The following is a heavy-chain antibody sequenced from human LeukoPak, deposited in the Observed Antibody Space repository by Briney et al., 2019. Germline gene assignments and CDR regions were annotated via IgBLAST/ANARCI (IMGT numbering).Heavy chain of an antibody. D-gene: IGHD6-19*01. J-gene: IGHJ5*02. CDR2: IIPIFGTA. Sequence: SVKVSCKASGGTFSSYAISWVRQAPGQGLEWMGGIIPIFGTANYAQKFQGRVTITADKSTSTAYMELSSLRSEDTAVYYCARVHSSGWYEVYWFDPWGQGTLVTVSS. CDR1: GGTFSSYA. V-gene: IGHV1-69*06. CDR3: ARVHSSGWYEVYWFDP.